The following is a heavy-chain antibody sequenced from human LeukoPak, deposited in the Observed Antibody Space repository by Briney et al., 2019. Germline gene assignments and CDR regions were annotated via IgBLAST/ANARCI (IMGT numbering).Heavy chain of an antibody. CDR1: GFTYSYYW. D-gene: IGHD1-26*01. CDR2: IKQDGSEK. J-gene: IGHJ4*02. Sequence: GGSLRLSCAASGFTYSYYWMSWVRQAPGKGLEWVANIKQDGSEKYYVDSVRGRFTVSRDNADNSLYLQMNSLRAEDTAKYYCARDLSHMYSGSYDRSYYFDYWGQGTLVTVSS. V-gene: IGHV3-7*01. CDR3: ARDLSHMYSGSYDRSYYFDY.